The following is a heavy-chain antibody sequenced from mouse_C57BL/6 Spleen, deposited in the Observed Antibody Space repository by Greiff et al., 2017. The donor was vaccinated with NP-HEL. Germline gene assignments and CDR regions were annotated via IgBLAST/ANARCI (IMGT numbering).Heavy chain of an antibody. Sequence: QVQLKESGPGLVAPSQSLSITCTVSGFSLTSYGVHWVRQPPRKGLEWLVVIWSDGSTTYNSALKSRLSISKDNSKSQVFLKMNSLQTDDTAMYYCARQGYGMDYYAMDYWGQGTSVTVSS. V-gene: IGHV2-6-1*01. CDR1: GFSLTSYG. CDR3: ARQGYGMDYYAMDY. J-gene: IGHJ4*01. D-gene: IGHD1-1*01. CDR2: IWSDGST.